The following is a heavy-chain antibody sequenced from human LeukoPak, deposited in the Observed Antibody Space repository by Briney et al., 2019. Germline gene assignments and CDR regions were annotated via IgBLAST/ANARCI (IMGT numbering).Heavy chain of an antibody. CDR1: GHSFTGYF. CDR3: ARRFYYAMDV. J-gene: IGHJ6*02. D-gene: IGHD3-16*01. CDR2: INPNSGDT. Sequence: ASVKVSCKASGHSFTGYFMQWVRQAPGQGLEWMGWINPNSGDTNYQGRVTMTRDTSISTAYMELSRLRSDDAAVYYCARRFYYAMDVWGQGTTVTVS. V-gene: IGHV1-2*02.